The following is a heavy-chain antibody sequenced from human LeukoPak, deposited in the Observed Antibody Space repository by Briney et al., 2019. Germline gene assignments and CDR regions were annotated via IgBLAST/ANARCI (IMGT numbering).Heavy chain of an antibody. CDR3: ARPQVVVLNPFDY. CDR2: ITGSADRT. Sequence: GGSLRLSCAASGFTFSTYAMSWVRQAPGKGLEWVSAITGSADRTHYADSVKGRFTISRDNSKNIVYLQMNSLRAKDTAVYFCARPQVVVLNPFDYWGQGTLVTVSS. J-gene: IGHJ4*02. CDR1: GFTFSTYA. D-gene: IGHD3-10*01. V-gene: IGHV3-23*01.